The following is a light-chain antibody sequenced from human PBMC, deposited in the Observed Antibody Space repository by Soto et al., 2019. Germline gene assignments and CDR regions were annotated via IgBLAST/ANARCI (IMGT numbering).Light chain of an antibody. V-gene: IGKV3-15*01. Sequence: EIVLTQSPATLSVSPGERVILSCRASQSVDISLAWYQQKPGQAPRLLIYGASTRATDMPGTFSGRGSGTEFTLTITSPRPEDFGVYYCQESRAWLRTFGQGTKVDIK. CDR1: QSVDIS. CDR2: GAS. CDR3: QESRAWLRT. J-gene: IGKJ1*01.